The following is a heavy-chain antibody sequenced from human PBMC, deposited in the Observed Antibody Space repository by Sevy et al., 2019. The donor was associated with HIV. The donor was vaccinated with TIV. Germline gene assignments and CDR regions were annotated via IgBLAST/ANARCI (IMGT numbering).Heavy chain of an antibody. CDR1: GFTFNNAW. D-gene: IGHD3-22*01. J-gene: IGHJ4*02. CDR2: IKSKIDGETT. CDR3: ATARRYYDSAPFDY. V-gene: IGHV3-15*01. Sequence: GGCLRLSCAVSGFTFNNAWMNWVRQAPGTGLQWVGLIKSKIDGETTDYAAPVKGRFTISRDDSKNTLFLQMNSLKIEYTAVYYCATARRYYDSAPFDYWGPGTQVTVSS.